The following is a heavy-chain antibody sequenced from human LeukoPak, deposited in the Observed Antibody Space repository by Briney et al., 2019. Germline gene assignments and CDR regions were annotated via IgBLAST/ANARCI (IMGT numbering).Heavy chain of an antibody. D-gene: IGHD6-19*01. CDR1: GGSISIYY. CDR2: IYYTGST. Sequence: SETLSLTCTVSGGSISIYYWSWIRQPPGKGLEWIGYIYYTGSTNYNPSLKSRVTISLDTSKNQFSLKLTSVTAADTAVYYCARRGAGSPFDYWGQGTLVTVSS. CDR3: ARRGAGSPFDY. J-gene: IGHJ4*02. V-gene: IGHV4-59*08.